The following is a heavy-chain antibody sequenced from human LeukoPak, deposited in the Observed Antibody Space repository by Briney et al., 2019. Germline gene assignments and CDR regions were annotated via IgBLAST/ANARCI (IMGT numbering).Heavy chain of an antibody. V-gene: IGHV4-61*02. CDR2: IYTSGST. D-gene: IGHD4-17*01. CDR1: GGSISSGSYY. Sequence: SQTLCLTCTVSGGSISSGSYYRSWIRQPAGKGLEWIGRIYTSGSTNYNPSLKSRVTISVDTSKNQFSLKLSSVTAADTAVYYCARGMRIGTAYGDPRAEYFQPWGQGTLVTVPS. J-gene: IGHJ1*01. CDR3: ARGMRIGTAYGDPRAEYFQP.